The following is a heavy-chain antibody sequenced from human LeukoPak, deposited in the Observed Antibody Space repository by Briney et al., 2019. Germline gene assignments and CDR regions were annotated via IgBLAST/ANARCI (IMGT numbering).Heavy chain of an antibody. V-gene: IGHV4-39*07. D-gene: IGHD3-10*01. Sequence: SETLSLTCAVSGGSISSDTYYWGWIRQPPGKGLEWIGTIYYSGSTYYTPSLKSRVTISVDTSKNQFSLKLSSVTAADTAVYYCARVWNLYYYGSGSYLGYFDYWGQGTLVTVSS. J-gene: IGHJ4*02. CDR1: GGSISSDTYY. CDR3: ARVWNLYYYGSGSYLGYFDY. CDR2: IYYSGST.